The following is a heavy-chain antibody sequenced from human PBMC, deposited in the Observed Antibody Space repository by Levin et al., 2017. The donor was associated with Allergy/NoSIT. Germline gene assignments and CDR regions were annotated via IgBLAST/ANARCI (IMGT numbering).Heavy chain of an antibody. CDR1: GGSFYTSY. CDR2: INHSGTT. Sequence: SPTLSLTCGVYGGSFYTSYWSWLRQPPGKGLEWVGEINHSGTTKYNPSLKSRVTISVDTSENQISLRLSSVTAADTAVYYCAGAFASAGTDSIYFYYYGVDVWGQGTTVTVSS. V-gene: IGHV4-34*01. CDR3: AGAFASAGTDSIYFYYYGVDV. D-gene: IGHD6-13*01. J-gene: IGHJ6*02.